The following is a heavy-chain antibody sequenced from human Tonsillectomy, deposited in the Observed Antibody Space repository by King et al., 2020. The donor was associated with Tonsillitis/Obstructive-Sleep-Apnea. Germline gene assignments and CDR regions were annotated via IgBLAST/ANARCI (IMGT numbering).Heavy chain of an antibody. Sequence: QLVQSGAEVKKPGASVKVSCKASGYTFTSYYMHWVRQAPGQGLEWMGIINPSGGSTSYAQKFQGRVTMTRDTSTSTVYMELSSLRSEDTAVYYCARDRGRYCSGGSCPPDIRGQGTMVTVSS. CDR2: INPSGGST. CDR3: ARDRGRYCSGGSCPPDI. CDR1: GYTFTSYY. V-gene: IGHV1-46*01. J-gene: IGHJ3*02. D-gene: IGHD2-15*01.